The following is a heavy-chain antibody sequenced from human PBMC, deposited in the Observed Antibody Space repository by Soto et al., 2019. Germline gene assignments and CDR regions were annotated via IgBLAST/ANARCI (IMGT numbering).Heavy chain of an antibody. CDR1: GGSISSGGYS. V-gene: IGHV4-30-2*01. D-gene: IGHD3-10*01. Sequence: SETLSLPCAVSGGSISSGGYSWSWIRQPPGKGLEWIGYIYHSGSTYYNPSLKSRVTKSVDRSKNQFSLKLSSVTAAYTAVYYCARNMVRGAPNWFDPWGQGTLVTVSS. CDR3: ARNMVRGAPNWFDP. CDR2: IYHSGST. J-gene: IGHJ5*02.